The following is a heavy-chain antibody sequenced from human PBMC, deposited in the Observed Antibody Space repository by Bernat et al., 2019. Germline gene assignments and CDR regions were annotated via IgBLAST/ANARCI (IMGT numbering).Heavy chain of an antibody. Sequence: EVQLLESGGGLVQPGGSLRLYCAASGCTFSSYAMGWVRQAPGWGLECVSSIGVSHITTYYADSVKRRVTISRDNSKHTLYLQMSSLRADDTAVYYCAKGGGDNWNPFDYWGQGTLVTVSS. CDR2: IGVSHITT. J-gene: IGHJ4*02. D-gene: IGHD1-20*01. CDR3: AKGGGDNWNPFDY. CDR1: GCTFSSYA. V-gene: IGHV3-23*01.